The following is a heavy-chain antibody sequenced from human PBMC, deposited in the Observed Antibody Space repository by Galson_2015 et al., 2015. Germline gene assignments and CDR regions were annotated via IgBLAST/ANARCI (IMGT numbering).Heavy chain of an antibody. V-gene: IGHV3-15*01. CDR1: GFAFSNAW. CDR3: TTVQYQLPYTWFDR. Sequence: SLRLSCAASGFAFSNAWMSWVRQAPGKGLEWVGRIKSETDGGTTDYAAPVKGRFTISRDDSINMLYLQMNSLKTEDTAVYYCTTVQYQLPYTWFDRWGQGTLVTVSS. D-gene: IGHD2-2*01. CDR2: IKSETDGGTT. J-gene: IGHJ5*02.